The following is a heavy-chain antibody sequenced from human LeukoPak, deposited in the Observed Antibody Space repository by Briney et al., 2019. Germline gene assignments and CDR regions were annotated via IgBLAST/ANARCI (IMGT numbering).Heavy chain of an antibody. CDR1: SGSISSSNW. CDR3: AREAGYSGYDQDY. V-gene: IGHV4-4*02. Sequence: SETLSLTCAVSSGSISSSNWWSWVRPPPGKGLEWIGEINHSGNTHYNPSLKSRVTISVDRSDNQFSLKLSSVTAADTAVYYCAREAGYSGYDQDYWGQGTLVTVSS. D-gene: IGHD5-12*01. J-gene: IGHJ4*02. CDR2: INHSGNT.